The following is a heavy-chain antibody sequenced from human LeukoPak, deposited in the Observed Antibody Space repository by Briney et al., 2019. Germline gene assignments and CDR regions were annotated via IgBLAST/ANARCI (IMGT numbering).Heavy chain of an antibody. CDR3: ARSGTLEYSSSWYSDAFDI. D-gene: IGHD6-13*01. CDR1: GYTFTGYY. Sequence: ASVKVSCKASGYTFTGYYMHWVRQAPGQGLEWMGWINPNNGNTNYAQKLQGRVTMTTDTSASTAYMELRSLTSDDTAVYYCARSGTLEYSSSWYSDAFDIWGQGTMVTVSS. CDR2: INPNNGNT. V-gene: IGHV1-18*04. J-gene: IGHJ3*02.